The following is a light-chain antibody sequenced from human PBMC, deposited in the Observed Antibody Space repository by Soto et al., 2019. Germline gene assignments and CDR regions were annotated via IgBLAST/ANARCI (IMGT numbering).Light chain of an antibody. CDR2: AAS. J-gene: IGKJ2*01. CDR1: QSIAFS. CDR3: QQGSATPYT. Sequence: DIQMTQSPSSLSASVGDRVSITCRASQSIAFSLNWYQQHPGKAPKLLIYAASTLQGGVPSRFSGSGSGTEFTLAISNHQPEDFATYFCQQGSATPYTFGPGTKVEI. V-gene: IGKV1-39*01.